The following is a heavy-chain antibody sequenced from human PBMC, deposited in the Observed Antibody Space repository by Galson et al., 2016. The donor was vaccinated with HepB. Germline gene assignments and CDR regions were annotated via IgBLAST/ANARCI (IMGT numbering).Heavy chain of an antibody. D-gene: IGHD5-18*01. V-gene: IGHV3-13*01. J-gene: IGHJ6*02. Sequence: SLRLPCAVSGFTFGSSWMHWVGHARGTGLEWVSRNSNAGTSTSYPGTVKGLFTISRENAKNSLYPQMNSLRVGDTAVYYCVREILLVVGYYGMDVWSQGTTVTVSS. CDR2: NSNAGTST. CDR3: VREILLVVGYYGMDV. CDR1: GFTFGSSW.